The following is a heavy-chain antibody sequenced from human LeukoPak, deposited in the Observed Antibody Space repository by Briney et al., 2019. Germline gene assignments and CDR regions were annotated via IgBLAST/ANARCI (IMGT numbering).Heavy chain of an antibody. CDR3: ARDPSRSPGGGFFSPLGY. V-gene: IGHV7-4-1*02. CDR1: GYTFTHYA. D-gene: IGHD2-15*01. J-gene: IGHJ4*02. Sequence: GASVKVSCKASGYTFTHYAVNWVRQAPGQGLEWMGWINTNTATPMYAQGLSGRFVFSLDVSASTAYLQISSLKAGDTAVYYCARDPSRSPGGGFFSPLGYWGQGSLVTVSS. CDR2: INTNTATP.